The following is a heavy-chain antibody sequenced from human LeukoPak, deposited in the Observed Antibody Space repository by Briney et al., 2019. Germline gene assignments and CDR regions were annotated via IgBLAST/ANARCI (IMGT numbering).Heavy chain of an antibody. CDR2: INPSGGST. V-gene: IGHV1-46*01. J-gene: IGHJ4*02. CDR1: GGTFSSYA. D-gene: IGHD5-12*01. CDR3: ARDRGGNRGYSGYDPGDY. Sequence: ASVKVSCKASGGTFSSYAISWVRQAPGQGLEWMGIINPSGGSTSYAQKFQGRVTMTRDTSTSTVYMELSSLRSEDTAVYYCARDRGGNRGYSGYDPGDYWGQGTLVTVSS.